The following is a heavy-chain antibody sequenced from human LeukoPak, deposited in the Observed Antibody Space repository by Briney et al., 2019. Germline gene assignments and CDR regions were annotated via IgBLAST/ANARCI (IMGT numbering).Heavy chain of an antibody. V-gene: IGHV3-48*01. Sequence: GGSLRLSCAASGFTFCDHIMNWVRQLPGKRLEWVAYVSGSGSTVYYADSVKGRFTVFRDNGKSSLYLQMNSLRVEDTALYYCVRQFASWGQGTLVTVSS. CDR2: VSGSGSTV. J-gene: IGHJ4*02. CDR3: VRQFAS. CDR1: GFTFCDHI.